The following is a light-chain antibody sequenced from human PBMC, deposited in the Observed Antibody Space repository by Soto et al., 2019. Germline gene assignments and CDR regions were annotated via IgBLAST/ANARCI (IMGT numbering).Light chain of an antibody. CDR2: EGS. V-gene: IGLV2-23*01. CDR3: CSYAGSSTYV. Sequence: QSVLTQPASVSGSPGQSITISCTGSCSDVGSYNLVSWYQQHPGKAPKLMIYEGSKRPSGVSNRFSGSKSGNTASLTISGLQAEDEADYYCCSYAGSSTYVFGTGTKVTVL. J-gene: IGLJ1*01. CDR1: CSDVGSYNL.